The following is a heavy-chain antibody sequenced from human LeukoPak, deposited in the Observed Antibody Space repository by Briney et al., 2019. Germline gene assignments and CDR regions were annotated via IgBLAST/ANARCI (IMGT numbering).Heavy chain of an antibody. CDR1: GGSFSAYY. V-gene: IGHV4-34*01. Sequence: SETLSLTCGVSGGSFSAYYWNWIRQSPGKGLEWIGEINHGGGTTYNPSLGSRVTISVDTSNNQFSLKLSSVTAADTAVYFCARGFPAGSGSRGSHTFDIWGQGTMVTVSS. J-gene: IGHJ3*02. D-gene: IGHD5-12*01. CDR2: INHGGGT. CDR3: ARGFPAGSGSRGSHTFDI.